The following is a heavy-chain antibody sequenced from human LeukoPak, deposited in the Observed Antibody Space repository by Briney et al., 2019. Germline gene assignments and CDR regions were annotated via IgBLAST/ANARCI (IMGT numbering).Heavy chain of an antibody. J-gene: IGHJ6*03. D-gene: IGHD5-18*01. Sequence: GGSLRLSCAASGFTFSSYAMSWVRQAPGKGLEWVSAISGSGGRTYYADSVKGRFTISRDNSKNTLYLQMNSLRAEDTAVYYCAXAAAMVTAYYYYYYMDXXGKGXXVTV. CDR3: AXAAAMVTAYYYYYYMDX. V-gene: IGHV3-23*01. CDR2: ISGSGGRT. CDR1: GFTFSSYA.